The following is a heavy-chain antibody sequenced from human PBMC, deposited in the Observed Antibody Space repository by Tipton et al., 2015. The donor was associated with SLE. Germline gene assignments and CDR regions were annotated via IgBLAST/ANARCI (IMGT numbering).Heavy chain of an antibody. Sequence: SLRLSCAVSGFTINTNYMSWVRQAPGKGLEWVSVIYRGGGTYYADSVKGRFTISRDNAKNSVFLQMNSLRVEDTGVYYCARGRTGEWGQGTLVTVSS. J-gene: IGHJ4*02. V-gene: IGHV3-53*01. CDR2: IYRGGGT. CDR3: ARGRTGE. D-gene: IGHD7-27*01. CDR1: GFTINTNY.